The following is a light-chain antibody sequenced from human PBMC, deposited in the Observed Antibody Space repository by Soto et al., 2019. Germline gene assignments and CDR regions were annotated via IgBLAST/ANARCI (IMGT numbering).Light chain of an antibody. CDR2: GAS. V-gene: IGKV3-15*01. CDR3: QQYHHWPPST. J-gene: IGKJ2*01. Sequence: EIVLTQSPGTLSLSPGERATLSCRASQSVSSSYLAWYQQKPGQAPRLLIYGASSRATGIPARFSGSGSGTEFTLTISSLQSEDFAVYYCQQYHHWPPSTFGQGTKVDIK. CDR1: QSVSSSY.